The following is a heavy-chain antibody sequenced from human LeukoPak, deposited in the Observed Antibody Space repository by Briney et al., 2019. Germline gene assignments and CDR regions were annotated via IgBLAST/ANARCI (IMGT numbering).Heavy chain of an antibody. Sequence: SETLSLTCTVSGGSISSDGYHWSWNRPHPGKGLVWVRSIYYGGSTYYNPSLKSRVTISVDTSKIQISLKHSSVTAADTAVYYCAREHSRGTIFGVAIIMDVWGQGTTVTVSS. V-gene: IGHV4-31*03. D-gene: IGHD3-3*01. CDR1: GGSISSDGYH. CDR2: IYYGGST. J-gene: IGHJ6*02. CDR3: AREHSRGTIFGVAIIMDV.